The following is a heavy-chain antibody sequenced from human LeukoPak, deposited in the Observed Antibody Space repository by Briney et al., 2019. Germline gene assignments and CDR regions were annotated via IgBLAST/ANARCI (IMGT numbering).Heavy chain of an antibody. CDR3: ARGPSHSYGAFDI. V-gene: IGHV5-51*01. Sequence: GESLQISCKGSGYSFTSYWIGWVRQMPGKGLEWMGIIYPGDSDTRYGPSFQGQVTISADKSISTAYLQWSSLKASDTAMYYCARGPSHSYGAFDIWGQGTMVTVSS. CDR1: GYSFTSYW. CDR2: IYPGDSDT. J-gene: IGHJ3*02. D-gene: IGHD5-18*01.